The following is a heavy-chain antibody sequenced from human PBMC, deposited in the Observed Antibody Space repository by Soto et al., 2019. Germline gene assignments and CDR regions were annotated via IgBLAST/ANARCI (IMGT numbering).Heavy chain of an antibody. CDR2: ISKSSTTI. J-gene: IGHJ6*02. Sequence: PRGSLRLSCVASGFTRSTYSMTWFRQAPGKGLEWLSYISKSSTTINYADSVKGRFTISRDNAKNSVYLEMSSLRDEDSAVYYCARDPPNFYYYGMDVWGQGTTVTVSS. CDR1: GFTRSTYS. V-gene: IGHV3-48*02. CDR3: ARDPPNFYYYGMDV.